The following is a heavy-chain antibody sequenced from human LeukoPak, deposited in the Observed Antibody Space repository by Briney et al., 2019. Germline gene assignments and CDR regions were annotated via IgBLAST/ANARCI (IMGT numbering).Heavy chain of an antibody. CDR1: GFTFSSYA. J-gene: IGHJ5*02. CDR3: AKHEGSSIAARPGT. D-gene: IGHD6-6*01. CDR2: ISGSGGST. Sequence: GGSLRLSCAASGFTFSSYAMSWVRQAPGKGLEWVSAISGSGGSTYYADSVKGRFTISRDNSKNTLYLQMNSLRAEDTAVYYCAKHEGSSIAARPGTWGQGTLVTVSS. V-gene: IGHV3-23*01.